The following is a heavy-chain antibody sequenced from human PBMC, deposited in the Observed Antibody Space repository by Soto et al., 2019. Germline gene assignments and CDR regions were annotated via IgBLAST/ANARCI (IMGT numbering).Heavy chain of an antibody. Sequence: SETLSLTCTVSGGSISSYYWSWIRQPPGKGLGWIGYIYYSGSTNYNPSLKSRVTISVDTSKNQFSLKLSSVTAADTAVYYCARDYGDFYFDYWGQGTLVTVSS. CDR2: IYYSGST. J-gene: IGHJ4*02. V-gene: IGHV4-59*01. CDR3: ARDYGDFYFDY. D-gene: IGHD4-17*01. CDR1: GGSISSYY.